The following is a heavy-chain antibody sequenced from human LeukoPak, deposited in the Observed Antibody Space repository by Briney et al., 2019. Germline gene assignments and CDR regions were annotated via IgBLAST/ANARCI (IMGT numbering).Heavy chain of an antibody. CDR3: AKGSAAGRPYYFDY. CDR1: GFTFSNYA. J-gene: IGHJ4*02. CDR2: IDSTGAYT. D-gene: IGHD6-25*01. V-gene: IGHV3-23*01. Sequence: GGSLRLSCAASGFTFSNYAMSWVRQAPGKGLECVSAIDSTGAYTLYADSVKGRFTISKDSSKTILYLQMNSLRAEDAAVYFCAKGSAAGRPYYFDYWGQGTLVTVSS.